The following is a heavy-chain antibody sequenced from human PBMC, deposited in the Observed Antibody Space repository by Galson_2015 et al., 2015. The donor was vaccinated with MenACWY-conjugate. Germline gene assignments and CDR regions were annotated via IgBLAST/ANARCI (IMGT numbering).Heavy chain of an antibody. Sequence: SETLSLTCSVSGGSLSDSYWKWIRQPPGERLEWIGHIHYSGSTNYNPSLKSRVLISIDTSKNQFSLRLSSVTAADTAVYYCARGWGWLPESWGQGTLVTVSS. J-gene: IGHJ5*02. CDR1: GGSLSDSY. CDR2: IHYSGST. CDR3: ARGWGWLPES. V-gene: IGHV4-59*01. D-gene: IGHD2-15*01.